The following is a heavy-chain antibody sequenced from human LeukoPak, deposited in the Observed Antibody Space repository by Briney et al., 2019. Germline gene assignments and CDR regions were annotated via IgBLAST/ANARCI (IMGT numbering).Heavy chain of an antibody. CDR1: GGSISSYY. V-gene: IGHV4-59*01. J-gene: IGHJ4*02. D-gene: IGHD3-3*01. CDR2: IYYSGST. Sequence: PSETLSLTCTVSGGSISSYYWSWLRQPPGKGLEWIGYIYYSGSTNYNPSLKSRVTISVDTSKNQFSLKLSSVTAADTAVYYCARIHYDFWSGYYFFDYWGQGTLVTVSS. CDR3: ARIHYDFWSGYYFFDY.